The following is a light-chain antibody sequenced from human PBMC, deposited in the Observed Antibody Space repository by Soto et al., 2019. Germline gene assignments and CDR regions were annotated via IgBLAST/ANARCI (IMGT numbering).Light chain of an antibody. V-gene: IGKV3-11*01. J-gene: IGKJ1*01. CDR1: QSVSNNY. CDR2: DAS. CDR3: QQRNNWPGT. Sequence: EIVLTQSPGTLSLSPGERATLSCRASQSVSNNYLAWYQQKPGQAPRLLIYDASNRATGVPARFSGSGSGTDFTLTIRSLEPEDFAVYYCQQRNNWPGTFGQGTKVDNK.